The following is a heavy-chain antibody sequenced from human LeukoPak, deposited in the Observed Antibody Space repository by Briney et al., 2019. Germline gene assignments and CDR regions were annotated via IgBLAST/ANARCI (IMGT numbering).Heavy chain of an antibody. CDR2: ISYDGSNK. CDR1: GFTFSSYA. Sequence: GGSLRLSCAASGFTFSSYAMHWVRQAPGKGLEWVAVISYDGSNKYYADSVKGRFTISRDNSKNTQYLQMNSLRAEDTAVYYCAKSIAAAGAFDYWGQGTLVTVSS. V-gene: IGHV3-30-3*02. D-gene: IGHD6-13*01. J-gene: IGHJ4*02. CDR3: AKSIAAAGAFDY.